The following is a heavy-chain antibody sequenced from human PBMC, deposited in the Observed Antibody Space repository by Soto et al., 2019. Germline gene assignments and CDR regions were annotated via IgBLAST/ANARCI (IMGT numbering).Heavy chain of an antibody. Sequence: EVQLLESGGGLVQPGGSLRLSCAASGFIFSTSAMNWVRQAPGKGLEWVSSISVGGGRIYYADSVKGRFTISRDNSKNTLYLQMNSLRAEDTAVYYYAKDACGTECFSHFDYWGQGALVTVSS. D-gene: IGHD2-21*01. V-gene: IGHV3-23*01. CDR3: AKDACGTECFSHFDY. CDR2: ISVGGGRI. CDR1: GFIFSTSA. J-gene: IGHJ4*02.